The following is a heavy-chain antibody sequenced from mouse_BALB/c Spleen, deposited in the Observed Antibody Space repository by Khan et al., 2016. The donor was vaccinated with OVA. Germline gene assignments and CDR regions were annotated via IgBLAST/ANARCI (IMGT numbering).Heavy chain of an antibody. CDR3: VRVYFVYLDY. V-gene: IGHV5-9-3*01. J-gene: IGHJ2*01. CDR2: ISRGGSLT. D-gene: IGHD2-1*01. Sequence: EVELVESGGGLVKPGGSLKVSCAASGFTFSSYAMSWVRQTPEKRLEWVATISRGGSLTYYPDSVQGRFTISRDNGKNTLYLLMSSLRSEDTAMCYCVRVYFVYLDYWGQGTTLTVSS. CDR1: GFTFSSYA.